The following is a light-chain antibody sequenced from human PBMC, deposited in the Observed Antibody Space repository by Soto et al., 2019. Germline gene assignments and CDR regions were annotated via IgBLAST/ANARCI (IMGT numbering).Light chain of an antibody. V-gene: IGKV1-6*01. J-gene: IGKJ1*01. CDR1: QGIRNE. CDR3: LHDYNYPRT. Sequence: AIQMTQSPSSLSASVGDRVPITCRARQGIRNELGWYQYKPRKAPKPLIYAESRLHAGVPSRLSGSGPGTDFTLTITSLHPEDFATYFCLHDYNYPRTFGKGTKVEIK. CDR2: AES.